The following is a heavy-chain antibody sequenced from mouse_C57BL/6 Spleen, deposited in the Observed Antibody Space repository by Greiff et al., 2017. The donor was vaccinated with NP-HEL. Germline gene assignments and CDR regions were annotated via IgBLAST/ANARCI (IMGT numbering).Heavy chain of an antibody. CDR2: IHPNSGST. D-gene: IGHD1-1*01. CDR1: GYTFTSYW. CDR3: ARRTPYYGSSYGYFDV. Sequence: QVQLQQPGAELVKPGASVKLSCKASGYTFTSYWMHWVKQRPGQGLEWIGMIHPNSGSTNYNEKLKSKATLTVDKSSSTAYMQLSSLTSEDSAVYYCARRTPYYGSSYGYFDVWGTGTTVTVSS. V-gene: IGHV1-64*01. J-gene: IGHJ1*03.